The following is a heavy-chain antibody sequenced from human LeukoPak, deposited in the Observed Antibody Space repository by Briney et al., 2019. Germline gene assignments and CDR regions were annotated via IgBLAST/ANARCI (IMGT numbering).Heavy chain of an antibody. V-gene: IGHV3-21*01. CDR3: ARESTVVTPDGAFDI. J-gene: IGHJ3*02. CDR1: GFTFSSYS. CDR2: ISSSSSYI. Sequence: PGGSLRLSCAASGFTFSSYSMNWVRQAPGKGLEWVSSISSSSSYIYYADSVKGRFTISRDNAKNSLYLQMNSLRAEDTAVYYCARESTVVTPDGAFDIWGQGTMVTVSS. D-gene: IGHD4-23*01.